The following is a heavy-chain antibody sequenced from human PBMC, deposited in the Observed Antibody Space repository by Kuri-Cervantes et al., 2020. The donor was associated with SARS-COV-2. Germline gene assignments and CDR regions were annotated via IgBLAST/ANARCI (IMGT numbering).Heavy chain of an antibody. CDR2: IIPIFGTA. J-gene: IGHJ6*03. D-gene: IGHD3-10*01. CDR1: GYTFTSYD. Sequence: SVKVSCKASGYTFTSYDINWVRQAPGQGLEWMGGIIPIFGTANYAQKFQGRVTITTDESTSTAYMELSSLRSEDTAVYYCARELLGIQSSGSYYMDVWGKGTTVTVSS. V-gene: IGHV1-69*05. CDR3: ARELLGIQSSGSYYMDV.